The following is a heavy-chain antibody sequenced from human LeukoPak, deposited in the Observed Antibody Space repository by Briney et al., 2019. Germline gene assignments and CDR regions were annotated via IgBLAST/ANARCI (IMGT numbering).Heavy chain of an antibody. V-gene: IGHV3-23*01. Sequence: GGSLRLSCAASGFTFSSYAMSWVRQAPGKGLEWVSAISDSGGSTYYADSVKRRFTVSRDNSKNTLYLQMNSLRAEDTAVYCCAKDCDFWSGSHYDFDYWGQGTLVTVSS. CDR2: ISDSGGST. D-gene: IGHD3-3*01. CDR3: AKDCDFWSGSHYDFDY. CDR1: GFTFSSYA. J-gene: IGHJ4*02.